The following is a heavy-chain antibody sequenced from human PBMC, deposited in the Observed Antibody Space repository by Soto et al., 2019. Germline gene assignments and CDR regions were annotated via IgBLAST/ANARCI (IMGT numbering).Heavy chain of an antibody. CDR3: ARVNDPIYYDTSGLDAFDI. Sequence: PGGSLRLSCAASGFTFSNYAIHWVRRAPGKGLEWVAVIWYDGRNQYYADSVKGRFTISRDNSKTSVYLQMNSLRVDDTAVYYCARVNDPIYYDTSGLDAFDIWGQGTMVTVSS. J-gene: IGHJ3*02. CDR1: GFTFSNYA. D-gene: IGHD3-22*01. CDR2: IWYDGRNQ. V-gene: IGHV3-33*01.